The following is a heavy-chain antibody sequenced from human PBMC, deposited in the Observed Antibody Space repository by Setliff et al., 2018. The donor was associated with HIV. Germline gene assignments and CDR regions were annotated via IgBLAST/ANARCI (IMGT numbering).Heavy chain of an antibody. V-gene: IGHV3-15*01. J-gene: IGHJ4*02. CDR3: VTDRTIFGLVTEYYFDY. CDR1: GFTFSSYS. CDR2: IKSKSDGGAT. D-gene: IGHD3-3*01. Sequence: GGSLRLSCAASGFTFSSYSMNWVRQAPGKGLEWLGLIKSKSDGGATDYPASVKGRFTISRDDSKNTLYLQINSLKIEDTAVYYCVTDRTIFGLVTEYYFDYWGQGALVTVSS.